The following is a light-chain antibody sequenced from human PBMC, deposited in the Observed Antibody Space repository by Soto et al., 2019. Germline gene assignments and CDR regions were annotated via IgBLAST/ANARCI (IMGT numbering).Light chain of an antibody. CDR2: DVS. CDR3: CSYAGRYTYV. Sequence: QSALTQPRSVSGSPGQSVSISCTGTSSDVGGYNYVSWYQQHPGKAPKVMIYDVSKRPSGVPDRFSGSKSGNKASLTISGLQSEDEADYYCCSYAGRYTYVFGTGTKLTVL. CDR1: SSDVGGYNY. J-gene: IGLJ1*01. V-gene: IGLV2-11*01.